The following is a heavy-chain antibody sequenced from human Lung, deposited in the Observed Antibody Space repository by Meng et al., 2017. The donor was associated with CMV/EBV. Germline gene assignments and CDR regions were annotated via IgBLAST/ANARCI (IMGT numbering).Heavy chain of an antibody. Sequence: SXXVSXKASGGTFSSYAISWVRQAPGQGLEWMGGIIPIFGTANYAQKFQGRVTITTDESTSTAYMELSSLRSEDTAVYYCARGPGIAVAGLFDYWCQGTVVTVSS. CDR3: ARGPGIAVAGLFDY. D-gene: IGHD6-19*01. CDR1: GGTFSSYA. V-gene: IGHV1-69*05. J-gene: IGHJ4*02. CDR2: IIPIFGTA.